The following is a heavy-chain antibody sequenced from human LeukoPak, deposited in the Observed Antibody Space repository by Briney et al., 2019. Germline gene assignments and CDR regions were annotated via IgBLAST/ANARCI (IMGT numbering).Heavy chain of an antibody. CDR3: ARQDGIVSDAFDI. CDR1: GFTFSSYG. J-gene: IGHJ3*02. Sequence: GGSLRLSCAASGFTFSSYGMHWVRQAPGKGLEWVAVIWYDGSNKYYADSVKGRFTISRDNSKNTLYLQMNSLRAEDTAMYYCARQDGIVSDAFDIWGQGTMVTVSS. CDR2: IWYDGSNK. V-gene: IGHV3-33*01. D-gene: IGHD1-26*01.